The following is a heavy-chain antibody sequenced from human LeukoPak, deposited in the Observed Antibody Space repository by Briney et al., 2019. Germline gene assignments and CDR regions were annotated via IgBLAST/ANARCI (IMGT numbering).Heavy chain of an antibody. V-gene: IGHV4-4*02. D-gene: IGHD2-15*01. J-gene: IGHJ4*02. CDR3: ARDPCSGGSCYSFDY. CDR1: GFTVSSNY. CDR2: IYHSGST. Sequence: GSLRLSCAASGFTVSSNYMSWVRQPPGKGLEWIGEIYHSGSTNYNPSLKSRVTISVDKSKNQFSLKLSSVTAADTAVYYCARDPCSGGSCYSFDYWGQGTLVTVSS.